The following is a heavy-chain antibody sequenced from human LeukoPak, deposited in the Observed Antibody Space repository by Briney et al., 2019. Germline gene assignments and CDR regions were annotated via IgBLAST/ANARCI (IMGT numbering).Heavy chain of an antibody. CDR1: GYTFTDYY. Sequence: ASVKVSCKASGYTFTDYYMQWVRQAPGQGLEWMGWINPNSSGTNYAQNFQGRVTITRDTSISTAYMELSRLSSDDTAVYYCATEGGGRGFDYWGQGTLVTVSS. CDR2: INPNSSGT. J-gene: IGHJ4*02. D-gene: IGHD3-16*01. CDR3: ATEGGGRGFDY. V-gene: IGHV1-2*02.